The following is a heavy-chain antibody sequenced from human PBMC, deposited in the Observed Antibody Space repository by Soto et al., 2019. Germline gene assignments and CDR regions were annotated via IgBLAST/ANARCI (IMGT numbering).Heavy chain of an antibody. Sequence: EVQLVESGGGLVQPGGSLRLSCAASGFTFSSYEMNWVRQAPGKGLEWVSYISSSGSTIYYADSVKGRFTISRDNAKNSLDLQMNSLRAEDTAVYYCARITGGRYTHAKGYFDYWGQGTLVTVSS. V-gene: IGHV3-48*03. J-gene: IGHJ4*02. CDR2: ISSSGSTI. D-gene: IGHD5-18*01. CDR3: ARITGGRYTHAKGYFDY. CDR1: GFTFSSYE.